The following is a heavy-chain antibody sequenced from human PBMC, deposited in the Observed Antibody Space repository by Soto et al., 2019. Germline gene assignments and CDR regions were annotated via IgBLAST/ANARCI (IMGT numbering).Heavy chain of an antibody. D-gene: IGHD4-17*01. CDR1: GGSISSYY. J-gene: IGHJ4*02. V-gene: IGHV4-59*01. CDR3: ARAYGDYVFDY. CDR2: IYYSGST. Sequence: SETLSLTCTVSGGSISSYYWSWTRQPPGKGLEWIGYIYYSGSTNYNPSLKSRVTISVDTSKNQFSLKLSSVTAADTAVYYCARAYGDYVFDYWGQGTLVTVSS.